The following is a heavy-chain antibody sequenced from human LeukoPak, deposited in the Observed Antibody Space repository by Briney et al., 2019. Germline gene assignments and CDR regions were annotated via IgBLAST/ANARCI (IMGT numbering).Heavy chain of an antibody. V-gene: IGHV4-34*01. Sequence: SETLSLTCAVYGGSFSGYYWSWIRQPPGKGLEWIGEINHSGSTNYNPSLKSRVTISVGTSKNQFSLKLSSATAADTAVYYCARKQLVRIHYYWGQGTLVTVSS. CDR1: GGSFSGYY. J-gene: IGHJ4*02. D-gene: IGHD6-13*01. CDR3: ARKQLVRIHYY. CDR2: INHSGST.